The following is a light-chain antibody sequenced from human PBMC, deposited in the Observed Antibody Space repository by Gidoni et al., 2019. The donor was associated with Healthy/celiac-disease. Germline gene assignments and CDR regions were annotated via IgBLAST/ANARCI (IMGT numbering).Light chain of an antibody. J-gene: IGKJ4*01. CDR2: KAS. Sequence: DIQMTQSPSTLSASVGDRVIITCRASQSISSWLAWYQQKPGKAPKLLIYKASSLESGVPSRFSGSGFGTEFTLTISSLQPDDFATYYCQQYKSSSPLTFXGXTKVEIK. V-gene: IGKV1-5*03. CDR3: QQYKSSSPLT. CDR1: QSISSW.